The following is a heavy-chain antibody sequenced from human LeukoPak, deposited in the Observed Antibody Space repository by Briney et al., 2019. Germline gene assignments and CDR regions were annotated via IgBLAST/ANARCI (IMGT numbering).Heavy chain of an antibody. CDR2: ISYDGSNK. Sequence: TGGSLRLSCAASGFTFSSYAMHWVRQAPGKGLEWVAVISYDGSNKYYADSVKGRFTIPRDNSKNTLYLQMNSLRAEDTAVYYCARDRGYSSSWYYFDYWGQGTLVTVSS. D-gene: IGHD6-13*01. CDR3: ARDRGYSSSWYYFDY. CDR1: GFTFSSYA. V-gene: IGHV3-30-3*01. J-gene: IGHJ4*02.